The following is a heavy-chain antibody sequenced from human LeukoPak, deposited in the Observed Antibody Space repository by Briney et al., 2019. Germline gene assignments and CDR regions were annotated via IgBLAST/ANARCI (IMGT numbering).Heavy chain of an antibody. D-gene: IGHD3-9*01. J-gene: IGHJ4*02. CDR1: GFTFSSYW. Sequence: GGSLRLSCAASGFTFSSYWMSWVRQAPGKGLEWVANIKQDGSEKYYVDSVKGRFTISRDNAKNSLYLQMNSLRAEDTAVYYCARAGYYDILTGYYGSTEIPHHLDYWGQGTLVTVSS. CDR2: IKQDGSEK. CDR3: ARAGYYDILTGYYGSTEIPHHLDY. V-gene: IGHV3-7*01.